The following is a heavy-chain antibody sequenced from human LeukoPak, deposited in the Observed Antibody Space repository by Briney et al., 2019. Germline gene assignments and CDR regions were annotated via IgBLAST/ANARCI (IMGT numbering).Heavy chain of an antibody. Sequence: ASVKVSCKASGYTFTRNYINWLRQAPGQGLEWTGMIDPSGGGTAYAQKFQDRVTMTSDTSTSTVYMELNSLRSEDTAVYYCARGLYYYDSSGTWGQGTLVTVSS. CDR2: IDPSGGGT. J-gene: IGHJ5*02. D-gene: IGHD3-22*01. CDR1: GYTFTRNY. V-gene: IGHV1-46*01. CDR3: ARGLYYYDSSGT.